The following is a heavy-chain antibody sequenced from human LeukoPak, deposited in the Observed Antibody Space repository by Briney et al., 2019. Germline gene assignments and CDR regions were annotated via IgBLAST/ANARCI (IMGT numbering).Heavy chain of an antibody. CDR1: EFTFSSYA. CDR2: ISASGGST. J-gene: IGHJ5*02. CDR3: VKAGDYEYNWFDP. V-gene: IGHV3-23*01. Sequence: GGSLRLSCAASEFTFSSYAMQWVRQAPGKGLEWVSGISASGGSTWYADSVKGRFTISRDNSKNTLYLQMSSLRAEDTAVYYCVKAGDYEYNWFDPWGQGTLVTVSS. D-gene: IGHD4-17*01.